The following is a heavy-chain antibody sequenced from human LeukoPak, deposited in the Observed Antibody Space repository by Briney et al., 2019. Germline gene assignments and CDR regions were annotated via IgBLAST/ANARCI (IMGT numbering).Heavy chain of an antibody. Sequence: GESLKISCKGSGYGFTSYWIGWVRQMPGKGLEWMGIIYPGDSDTRYSPSFQGQVTISADKSISTAYLQWSSLKASDTAMYYCARKDYDFWSVRSGYFDYWGQGTLVTVSS. V-gene: IGHV5-51*01. CDR3: ARKDYDFWSVRSGYFDY. CDR1: GYGFTSYW. D-gene: IGHD3-3*01. J-gene: IGHJ4*02. CDR2: IYPGDSDT.